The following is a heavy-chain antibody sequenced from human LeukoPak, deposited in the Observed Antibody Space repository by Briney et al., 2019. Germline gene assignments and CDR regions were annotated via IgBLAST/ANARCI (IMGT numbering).Heavy chain of an antibody. J-gene: IGHJ4*02. V-gene: IGHV3-48*03. D-gene: IGHD6-19*01. Sequence: GGSPRLSCAASEFTFSNYEMTWVRQAPGKGLEWVSYISSSGSTVYYADSVKGRFTISRDNAKNSLYLQMNSLRAEDTAVYYCARDLSSGWYLSSASYYFDYWGQGTLVTVSS. CDR1: EFTFSNYE. CDR3: ARDLSSGWYLSSASYYFDY. CDR2: ISSSGSTV.